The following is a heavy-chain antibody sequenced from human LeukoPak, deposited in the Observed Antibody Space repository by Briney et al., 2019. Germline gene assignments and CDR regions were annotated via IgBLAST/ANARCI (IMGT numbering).Heavy chain of an antibody. CDR2: ISGSGGST. J-gene: IGHJ4*02. D-gene: IGHD3-10*01. V-gene: IGHV3-23*01. CDR1: GFTFSSYA. CDR3: AKGHGAPMVTEGWFDY. Sequence: GGSLRLSCAASGFTFSSYAMSWVRQAPGKGLEWVSAISGSGGSTYYADSVKGRFTISRDNSKNTLYLQMNSLRAEDTAVYYCAKGHGAPMVTEGWFDYWGQGTLVTVSS.